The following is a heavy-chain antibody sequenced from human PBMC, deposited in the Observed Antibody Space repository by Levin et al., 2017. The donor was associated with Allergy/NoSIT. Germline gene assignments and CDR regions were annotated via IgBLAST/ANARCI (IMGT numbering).Heavy chain of an antibody. Sequence: PSETLSLTCAASGFTFSSYSMNWVRQAPGKGLEWVSSISSSSSYIYYADSVKGRFTISRDNAKNSLYLHMNSLRAEDTAVYYCARGWYYGFDIWGQGTMVTVSS. CDR3: ARGWYYGFDI. D-gene: IGHD2-15*01. CDR1: GFTFSSYS. CDR2: ISSSSSYI. J-gene: IGHJ3*02. V-gene: IGHV3-21*01.